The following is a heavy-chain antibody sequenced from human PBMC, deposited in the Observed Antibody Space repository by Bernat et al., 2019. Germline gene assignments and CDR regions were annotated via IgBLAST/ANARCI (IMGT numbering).Heavy chain of an antibody. J-gene: IGHJ4*02. V-gene: IGHV3-23*01. CDR1: GFTFNSYA. CDR2: FSGSGGST. CDR3: AKTTGGVAPTYIDY. Sequence: EVQLLESGGDLVQPGGSLRLSCAASGFTFNSYALSWVRQAPAKWLGWVSAFSGSGGSTYYADSVNGQFTISRDNTKNTLYLLMNSLRAEDTALYYGAKTTGGVAPTYIDYWGQGTLVTVSS. D-gene: IGHD2-15*01.